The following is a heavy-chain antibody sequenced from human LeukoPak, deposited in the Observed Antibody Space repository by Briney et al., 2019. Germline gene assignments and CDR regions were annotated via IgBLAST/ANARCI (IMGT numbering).Heavy chain of an antibody. V-gene: IGHV3-9*03. J-gene: IGHJ3*02. CDR2: ISWNSGSI. CDR3: AKDVRRLAAAGTSFDI. D-gene: IGHD6-13*01. CDR1: GFTFDDYA. Sequence: PGRSPRLSCAASGFTFDDYAMHWVRQAPGKGLEWVSGISWNSGSIGYADSVKGRFTISRDNAKNSLYLQMNSLRAEDMALYYCAKDVRRLAAAGTSFDIWGQGTMVTVSS.